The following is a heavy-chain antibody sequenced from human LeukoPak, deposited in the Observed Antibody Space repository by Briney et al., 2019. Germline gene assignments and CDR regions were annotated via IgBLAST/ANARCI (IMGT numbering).Heavy chain of an antibody. J-gene: IGHJ5*02. D-gene: IGHD3-3*01. CDR3: ARTLRFLEWLFPFDP. V-gene: IGHV4-34*01. CDR1: GGSFSGYY. Sequence: SETLSLTCAVYGGSFSGYYWSWIRQPPGKGLEWIGEINHSGSTNYNPSLKSRVTISVDTSKNQFSLKLSSVTAADTAVYYCARTLRFLEWLFPFDPWGQGTLVTVSS. CDR2: INHSGST.